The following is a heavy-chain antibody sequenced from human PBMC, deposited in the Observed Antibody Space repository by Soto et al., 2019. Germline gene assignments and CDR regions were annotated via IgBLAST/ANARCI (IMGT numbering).Heavy chain of an antibody. CDR3: ARGFGSYDWIDP. Sequence: EVRLVESGGGLVKPGGSLRLSCEASGFTFSSQTMIWVRQAPGKGLEWVASISSGNSYIYYGDSVKGRFTISRDNAKNSLYLQMNDLRAEDTAVYYCARGFGSYDWIDPWGQGTLVTVSS. J-gene: IGHJ5*02. CDR1: GFTFSSQT. CDR2: ISSGNSYI. D-gene: IGHD3-16*01. V-gene: IGHV3-21*02.